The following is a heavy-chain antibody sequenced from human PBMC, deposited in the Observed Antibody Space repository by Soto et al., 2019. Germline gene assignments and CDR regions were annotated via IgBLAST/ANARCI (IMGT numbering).Heavy chain of an antibody. V-gene: IGHV3-33*06. D-gene: IGHD3-16*01. CDR3: AEWGTTGGLDV. Sequence: QVQLVESGGGVVQPGTSLRVSCVGSGFTFRSYVIHWVRQAPGKGLEWVALTSYDGSNISYGDSVKGRFTISRDNSKNTVDRQRASQRLEDSSVKYRAEWGTTGGLDVWGQGTMVSVSS. CDR2: TSYDGSNI. J-gene: IGHJ6*02. CDR1: GFTFRSYV.